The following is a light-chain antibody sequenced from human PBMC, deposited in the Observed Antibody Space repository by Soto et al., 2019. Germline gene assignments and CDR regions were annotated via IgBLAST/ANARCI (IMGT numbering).Light chain of an antibody. CDR1: SSDVGGYKY. J-gene: IGLJ1*01. Sequence: QSALTQPPSASGSPGQSVTISCTGTSSDVGGYKYVSWYQQHPGKAPKLILYEVSKRPSGVPDRFSGSKSGNTASLTVSGLQAEDKADYYCNSYAGSIYAFGTGTKVTVL. CDR3: NSYAGSIYA. CDR2: EVS. V-gene: IGLV2-8*01.